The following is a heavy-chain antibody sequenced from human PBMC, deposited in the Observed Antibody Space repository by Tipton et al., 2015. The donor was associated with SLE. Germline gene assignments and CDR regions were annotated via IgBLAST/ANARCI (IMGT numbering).Heavy chain of an antibody. CDR1: GFTFSSYA. CDR3: AKANLSYYDFWSGLDY. Sequence: GSLRLSCAASGFTFSSYAMHWVRQAPGKGLEWVSLIYGGGRKDYADSVKGRFTISRDNSKNMLYLQMNSLRAEDTALYYCAKANLSYYDFWSGLDYWGQGTLVTVSS. D-gene: IGHD3-3*01. CDR2: IYGGGRK. J-gene: IGHJ4*02. V-gene: IGHV3-23*03.